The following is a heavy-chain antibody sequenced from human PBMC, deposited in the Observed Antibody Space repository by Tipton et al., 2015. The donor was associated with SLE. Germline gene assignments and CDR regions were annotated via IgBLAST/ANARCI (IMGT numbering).Heavy chain of an antibody. D-gene: IGHD6-13*01. CDR3: ARSPSSSYYYYYYYMDV. CDR1: GGSISSYY. V-gene: IGHV4-59*01. CDR2: IYYSGST. J-gene: IGHJ6*03. Sequence: TLSLTCTVSGGSISSYYWSWIRQPPGKGLEWIGYIYYSGSTNYNPSLKSRVTISVDTSKNQFSLKLSSVTAADTAVYYCARSPSSSYYYYYYYMDVWGKGTTVTVSS.